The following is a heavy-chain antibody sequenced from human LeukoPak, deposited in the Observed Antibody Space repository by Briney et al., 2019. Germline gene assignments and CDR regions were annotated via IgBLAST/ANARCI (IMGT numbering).Heavy chain of an antibody. CDR3: ATSAAADLHRWWFDP. CDR1: GGSISSYY. Sequence: SETLSLTCTLSGGSISSYYWSWIRQPPGKGLEWIGYIYTSGSTNYNPSLKSRVTISVDTSKNQFSLKLSSVTAADTAVYYCATSAAADLHRWWFDPWGQGTLVTVSS. D-gene: IGHD6-13*01. J-gene: IGHJ5*02. V-gene: IGHV4-4*09. CDR2: IYTSGST.